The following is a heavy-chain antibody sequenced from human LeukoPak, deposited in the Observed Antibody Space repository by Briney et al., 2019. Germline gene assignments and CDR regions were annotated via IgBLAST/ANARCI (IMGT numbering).Heavy chain of an antibody. CDR3: ARRSPNYYFDY. Sequence: GGSLRLSCAAFSTYAMSWVRRAPGKGLECVSVVTGGGAGTYYADSVKGRFTVSRDNSKNTLFLQMNSLRAEDTAVYYCARRSPNYYFDYWGQGTPVTVSS. V-gene: IGHV3-23*01. CDR2: VTGGGAGT. CDR1: STYA. J-gene: IGHJ4*02.